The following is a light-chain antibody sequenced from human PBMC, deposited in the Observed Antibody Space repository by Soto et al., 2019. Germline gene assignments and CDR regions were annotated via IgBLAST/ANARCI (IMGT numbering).Light chain of an antibody. CDR3: AAWDDSLSGVV. J-gene: IGLJ3*02. CDR2: RNN. Sequence: QSVLPQPPSASGPPGQRVTISCSGSASNFGSNYVYWYQQLPGTAPKLLIYRNNQRPSGVPDRFSGSESGTSASLAISGRRSEDEADYHCAAWDDSLSGVVFGGGTKVTVL. V-gene: IGLV1-47*01. CDR1: ASNFGSNY.